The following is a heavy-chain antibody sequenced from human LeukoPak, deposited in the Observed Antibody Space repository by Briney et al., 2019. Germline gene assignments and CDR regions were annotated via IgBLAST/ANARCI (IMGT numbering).Heavy chain of an antibody. CDR1: GYTFTNYD. CDR3: ARGIQREVLGSDY. V-gene: IGHV1-8*01. Sequence: GASVKVSCKASGYTFTNYDINWVRQATGQGLEWMGWMNPESGNSGFAQKSQGRVTMTRDTSISTAYMEVSSLSSDDTAVYYCARGIQREVLGSDYWGQGTLVTVSS. CDR2: MNPESGNS. J-gene: IGHJ4*02. D-gene: IGHD3-3*02.